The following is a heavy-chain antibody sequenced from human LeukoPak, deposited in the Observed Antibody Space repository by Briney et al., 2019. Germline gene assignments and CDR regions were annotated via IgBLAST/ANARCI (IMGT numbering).Heavy chain of an antibody. J-gene: IGHJ4*02. Sequence: PGGSLRLSCAASGFTFSSYAMSCVRLAPGKGLEWVSAISGSGGSTYYAGSVKGRFTISRDNSKNTVYLQMNSLRAEDTAIYYCAKGSASSRPYHFDYWGQGTLVIVSS. CDR2: ISGSGGST. CDR1: GFTFSSYA. V-gene: IGHV3-23*01. D-gene: IGHD6-13*01. CDR3: AKGSASSRPYHFDY.